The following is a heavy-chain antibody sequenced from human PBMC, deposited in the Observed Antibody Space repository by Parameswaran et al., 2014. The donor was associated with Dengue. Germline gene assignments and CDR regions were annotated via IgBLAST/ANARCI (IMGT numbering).Heavy chain of an antibody. D-gene: IGHD1-14*01. CDR3: AREGIIKTEGWFDP. V-gene: IGHV1-69*01. Sequence: WVRQAPGQGLEWMGGIIPIFGTANYAQKFQGRVTITADESTSTAYMELSSLRSEDTAVYYCAREGIIKTEGWFDPWGQGTLVTVSS. CDR2: IIPIFGTA. J-gene: IGHJ5*02.